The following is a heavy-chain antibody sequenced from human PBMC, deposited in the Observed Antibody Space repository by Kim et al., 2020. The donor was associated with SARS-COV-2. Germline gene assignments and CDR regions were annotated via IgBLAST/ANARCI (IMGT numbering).Heavy chain of an antibody. Sequence: GGSLRLSCAASGFTFSSYAMSWVRQAPGKGLEWVSAISGSGGSTYYADSVKGRFTISRDNSKNTLYLQMNSLRAEDTAVYYCAKDLAGVKLLADVLRYFDWLLPEFDYWGQGTLVTVSS. CDR2: ISGSGGST. CDR3: AKDLAGVKLLADVLRYFDWLLPEFDY. CDR1: GFTFSSYA. V-gene: IGHV3-23*01. D-gene: IGHD3-9*01. J-gene: IGHJ4*02.